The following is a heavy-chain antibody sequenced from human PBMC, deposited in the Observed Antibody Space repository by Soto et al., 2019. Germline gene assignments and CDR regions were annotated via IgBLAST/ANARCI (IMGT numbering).Heavy chain of an antibody. CDR2: IFPGGVNI. Sequence: ASVKVSCKAIGYSFTRHYMHWVRQAPGQGLEWMGTIFPGGVNIAYAQKFEGRVTMTTDTSTSTAYMELRSLRSDDTAVYYCARRHYDSSGHYPYFDYWGQGTLVTVS. J-gene: IGHJ4*02. D-gene: IGHD3-22*01. V-gene: IGHV1-46*01. CDR3: ARRHYDSSGHYPYFDY. CDR1: GYSFTRHY.